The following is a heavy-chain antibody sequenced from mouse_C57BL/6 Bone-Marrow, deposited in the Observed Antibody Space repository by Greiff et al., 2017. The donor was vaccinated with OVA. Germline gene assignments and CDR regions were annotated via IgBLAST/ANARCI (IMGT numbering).Heavy chain of an antibody. V-gene: IGHV1-69*01. CDR1: GYTFTSYW. Sequence: QVQLKQPGAELVMPGASVKLSCKASGYTFTSYWMHWVKQRPGQGLEWIGEIDPSDSYTNYNQKFKGKSTLTVDKSSSTAYMQLSSLTSEDSAVYYCATIYDGYPYAMDYWGQGTSVTVSS. CDR2: IDPSDSYT. D-gene: IGHD2-3*01. J-gene: IGHJ4*01. CDR3: ATIYDGYPYAMDY.